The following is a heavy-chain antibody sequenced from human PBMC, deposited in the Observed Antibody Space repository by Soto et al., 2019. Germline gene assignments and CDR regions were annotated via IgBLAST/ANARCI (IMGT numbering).Heavy chain of an antibody. CDR2: ISYDGNNK. CDR1: GFTFSSYG. J-gene: IGHJ6*02. CDR3: AKAQGYCSSTSCREAYYYYGMDV. Sequence: GGSLRLSCVASGFTFSSYGMRWVRQAPGKGLEWVAVISYDGNNKYHVDSVKGRFTISRDNSKNTLFLQMNSLRAEDTAVYYCAKAQGYCSSTSCREAYYYYGMDVWGQGTTVTVSS. V-gene: IGHV3-30*18. D-gene: IGHD2-2*01.